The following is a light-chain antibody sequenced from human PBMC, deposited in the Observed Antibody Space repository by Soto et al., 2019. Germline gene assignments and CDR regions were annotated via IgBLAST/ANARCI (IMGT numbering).Light chain of an antibody. V-gene: IGKV3-15*01. CDR2: GVS. Sequence: ERVMTQSPVTLSVSPGESVTLSCRASQSVGTNLAWYQQKPGQAPSLLIYGVSTRATGIPTRFSGSGSGRQFTLTISSLQSEDFAVYYCQQYNNWPQKFGQGTKVVIK. J-gene: IGKJ1*01. CDR1: QSVGTN. CDR3: QQYNNWPQK.